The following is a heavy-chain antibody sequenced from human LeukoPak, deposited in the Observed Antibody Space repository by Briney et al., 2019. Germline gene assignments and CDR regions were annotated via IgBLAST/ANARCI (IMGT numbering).Heavy chain of an antibody. CDR2: ISSSSNYI. Sequence: GGSLRLSCAASGFTFSSYTMNWVRQAPGKGLEWVSSISSSSNYIYYADSVKGRFTISRDNSKNTLFLQMNSPRAEDTAMYYCAREGYSYGPYGMDVWGQGTTVTVSS. J-gene: IGHJ6*02. V-gene: IGHV3-21*04. CDR3: AREGYSYGPYGMDV. D-gene: IGHD5-18*01. CDR1: GFTFSSYT.